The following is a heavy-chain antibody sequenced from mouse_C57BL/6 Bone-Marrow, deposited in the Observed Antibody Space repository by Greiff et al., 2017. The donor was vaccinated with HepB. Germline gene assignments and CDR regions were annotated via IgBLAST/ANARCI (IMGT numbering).Heavy chain of an antibody. D-gene: IGHD5-5*01. CDR2: IWSGGST. J-gene: IGHJ1*03. Sequence: VMLVESGPGLVQPSQSLSTTCTVSGFSLTSYGVHWVRQSPGKGLEWLGVIWSGGSTDYNAAFISRLSISKDNSKSQVFFKMNSLQADDTAIYYCARKNYLWYFDVWGTGTTVTVSS. CDR1: GFSLTSYG. CDR3: ARKNYLWYFDV. V-gene: IGHV2-2*01.